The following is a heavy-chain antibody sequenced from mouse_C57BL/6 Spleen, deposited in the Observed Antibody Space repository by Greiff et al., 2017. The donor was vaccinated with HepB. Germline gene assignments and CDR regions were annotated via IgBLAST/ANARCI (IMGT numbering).Heavy chain of an antibody. CDR3: ARGGNYEALDY. Sequence: VQLQQPGAELVMPGASVKLSCKASGYTFTSYWMHWVKQRPGQGLEWIGEIDPSDSYTNYNQKFKGKSTLTVDKSSSTAYMQLSSLTSEDSAVYYCARGGNYEALDYWGQGTTLTVSS. J-gene: IGHJ2*01. CDR2: IDPSDSYT. CDR1: GYTFTSYW. V-gene: IGHV1-69*01. D-gene: IGHD2-4*01.